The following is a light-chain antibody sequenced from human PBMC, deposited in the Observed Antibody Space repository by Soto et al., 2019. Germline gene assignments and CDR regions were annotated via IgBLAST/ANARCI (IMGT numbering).Light chain of an antibody. CDR3: AALDASIRGV. Sequence: QTVVTQPPSASGTPGQRVTISCSGTSSNIGSNTVNWYQQRPGTAPKLLSYSKNQRHSGVPDRFSGSKSGTSASLAIIWLQSEDEADYYCAALDASIRGVFGGGTTLPVL. V-gene: IGLV1-44*01. CDR1: SSNIGSNT. J-gene: IGLJ3*02. CDR2: SKN.